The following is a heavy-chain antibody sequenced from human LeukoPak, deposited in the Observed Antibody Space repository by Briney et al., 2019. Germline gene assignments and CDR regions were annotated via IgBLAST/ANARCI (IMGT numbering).Heavy chain of an antibody. CDR2: ISSSSSTI. CDR1: GFTFSSYS. Sequence: SGGSLRLSCAASGFTFSSYSMNWVRQAPGKGLEWVSYISSSSSTIYYADSVKGRFTTSRDNAKNSLYPQMNSLTTEDTAVYYCAREDLNYYDSSGYSSFDYWGQGTLVTVSS. J-gene: IGHJ4*02. D-gene: IGHD3-22*01. CDR3: AREDLNYYDSSGYSSFDY. V-gene: IGHV3-48*01.